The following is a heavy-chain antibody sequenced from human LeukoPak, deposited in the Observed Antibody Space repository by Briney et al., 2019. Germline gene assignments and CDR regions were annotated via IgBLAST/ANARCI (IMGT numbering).Heavy chain of an antibody. Sequence: PGGTLRLSCADSGFTFDDYAMNWVRQAPGKGLEWVSGINWNGGSTGYADSVKGRFTISRDNAKNSLYLQMNSLRDEDTALYYCAKGPIMGATENYFDYWGQGTLVTVSS. CDR2: INWNGGST. D-gene: IGHD1-26*01. V-gene: IGHV3-20*04. J-gene: IGHJ4*02. CDR1: GFTFDDYA. CDR3: AKGPIMGATENYFDY.